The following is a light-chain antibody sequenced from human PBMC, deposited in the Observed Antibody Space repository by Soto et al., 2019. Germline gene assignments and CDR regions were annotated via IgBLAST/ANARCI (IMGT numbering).Light chain of an antibody. V-gene: IGKV1-27*01. CDR3: QKYTNVPT. Sequence: DIQMTQSPSSLSASVGDRVTITCLARQGISNYLAWYQQIPGKVPKLLISAASTLQSGVPSRFSGSGSGTDFTLTISSLQPEDVATYYCQKYTNVPTFGGGTKVEIK. CDR2: AAS. CDR1: QGISNY. J-gene: IGKJ4*01.